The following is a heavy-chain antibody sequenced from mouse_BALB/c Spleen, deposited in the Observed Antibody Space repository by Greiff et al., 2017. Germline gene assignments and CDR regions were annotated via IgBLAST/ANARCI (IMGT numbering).Heavy chain of an antibody. D-gene: IGHD1-1*01. V-gene: IGHV5-12-2*01. J-gene: IGHJ4*01. CDR2: ISNGGGST. Sequence: DVMLVESGGGLVQPGGSLKLSCAASGFTFSSYTMSWVRQTPEKRLEWVAYISNGGGSTYYPDTVKGRFTISRDNAKNTLYLQMSSLKSEDTAMYYCARRAVVAPYAMDYWGQGTSVTVSS. CDR1: GFTFSSYT. CDR3: ARRAVVAPYAMDY.